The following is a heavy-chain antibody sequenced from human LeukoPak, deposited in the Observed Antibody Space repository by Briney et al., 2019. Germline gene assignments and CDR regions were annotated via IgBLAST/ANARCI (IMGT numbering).Heavy chain of an antibody. CDR1: GNYW. V-gene: IGHV3-74*01. D-gene: IGHD2-2*01. CDR2: INSDGSWT. J-gene: IGHJ4*02. CDR3: VSFYETY. Sequence: GGSLRLSCAASGNYWMHWVRQSPGKGLVWVSHINSDGSWTTYVDSVKGRFTISKDNAKNMVYLQMNNLRAEDTAVYYCVSFYETYWGRGTLVTVSS.